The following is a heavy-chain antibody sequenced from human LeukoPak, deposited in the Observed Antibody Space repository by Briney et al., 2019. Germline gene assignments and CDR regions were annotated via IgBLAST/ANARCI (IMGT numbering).Heavy chain of an antibody. D-gene: IGHD4-11*01. CDR3: ASLNNDYLFDFEN. CDR1: GGSISSYY. J-gene: IGHJ4*02. V-gene: IGHV4-59*08. CDR2: IYYSGST. Sequence: SETLSLTCTVSGGSISSYYWSWIRQPPGKGLEWIGYIYYSGSTNYNPSLKSRVTISVDTSKNQFSLKLSSVTAADTAVYYCASLNNDYLFDFENWGQGTLVIVSS.